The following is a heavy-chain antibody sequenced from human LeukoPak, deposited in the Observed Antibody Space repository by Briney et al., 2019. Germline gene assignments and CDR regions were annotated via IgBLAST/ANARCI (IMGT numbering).Heavy chain of an antibody. V-gene: IGHV3-23*01. CDR1: GFTFSGSA. D-gene: IGHD3-16*01. CDR3: AKGGGGVLAS. J-gene: IGHJ4*02. CDR2: ISGSGGST. Sequence: KSGGSLRLSCAASGFTFSGSAMHWVRQAPGKGLEWVSAISGSGGSTYYADSVKGRFTISRDNSRNTLFLQMNSLKADDTAVYYCAKGGGGVLASWGQGTLVTVSS.